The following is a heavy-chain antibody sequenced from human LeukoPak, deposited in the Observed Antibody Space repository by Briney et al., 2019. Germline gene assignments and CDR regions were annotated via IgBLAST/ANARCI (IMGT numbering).Heavy chain of an antibody. CDR2: INWNGGGT. CDR1: GFTFKDYV. Sequence: PGRSLRLSCAATGFTFKDYVMHWVRQPPGKGLEWVSSINWNGGGTDYADSVKGRFTISRDNAKNSLYLQLSSLRPEDTALYYCAKHMRATNTYSFFGLDVWGQGTTVTVSS. V-gene: IGHV3-9*01. J-gene: IGHJ6*02. CDR3: AKHMRATNTYSFFGLDV. D-gene: IGHD1-26*01.